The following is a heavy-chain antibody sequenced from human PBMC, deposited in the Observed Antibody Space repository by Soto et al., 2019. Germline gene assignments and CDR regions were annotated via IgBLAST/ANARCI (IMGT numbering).Heavy chain of an antibody. Sequence: GGYLGLSCAAPGFTLSSYGMPWVRHAPGKGLEWVAVISYDGSNKYYADSVKGRFTISRDNSKNTLYLQMNSLRAEDTAVYYCAKESSKTVTCTYYWYLATLVTVS. V-gene: IGHV3-30*18. D-gene: IGHD6-19*01. J-gene: IGHJ4*02. CDR1: GFTLSSYG. CDR3: AKESSKTVTCTYY. CDR2: ISYDGSNK.